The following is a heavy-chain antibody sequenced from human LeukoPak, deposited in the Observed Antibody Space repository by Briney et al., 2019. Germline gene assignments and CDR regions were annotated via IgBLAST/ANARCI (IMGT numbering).Heavy chain of an antibody. J-gene: IGHJ4*02. CDR2: INHSGST. V-gene: IGHV4-34*01. D-gene: IGHD3-22*01. CDR1: GGSFSGYY. CDR3: ARGLNDSSGYGDYYFDY. Sequence: PSETLSLTCAVYGGSFSGYYWSWIRQPPGKGLEWIGEINHSGSTNYNPSLKSRVTISVDTSKNQFSLKLSSVTAADTAVYYCARGLNDSSGYGDYYFDYWGQGTLVTVSS.